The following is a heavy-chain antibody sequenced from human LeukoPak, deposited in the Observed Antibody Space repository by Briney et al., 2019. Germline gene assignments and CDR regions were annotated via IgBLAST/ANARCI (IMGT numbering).Heavy chain of an antibody. CDR3: ARSGIGIAARKNWFDP. J-gene: IGHJ5*02. Sequence: SETLSLTCTVSGGSISSYYWSWIRQPPGKGLEWIGYIYTSGSTNYNPSLKSRVTISVDTSKNQFSLKLSSVTAADTAVYHCARSGIGIAARKNWFDPWGQGTLVTVSS. CDR1: GGSISSYY. CDR2: IYTSGST. D-gene: IGHD6-6*01. V-gene: IGHV4-4*09.